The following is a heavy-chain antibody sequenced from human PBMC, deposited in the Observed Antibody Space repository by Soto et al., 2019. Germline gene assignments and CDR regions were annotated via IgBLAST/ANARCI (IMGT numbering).Heavy chain of an antibody. CDR1: GLIFSNYK. CDR2: ITTDGGIT. CDR3: ARDTDGLHD. Sequence: PGGSLRLSCAASGLIFSNYKMHWVRQAPGKGLVWVSRITTDGGITDDADSVKCRFTVSRDNPKYTLYLQMNSLRAEDTAVYYCARDTDGLHDWGEGTLVTVSS. J-gene: IGHJ4*02. V-gene: IGHV3-74*01.